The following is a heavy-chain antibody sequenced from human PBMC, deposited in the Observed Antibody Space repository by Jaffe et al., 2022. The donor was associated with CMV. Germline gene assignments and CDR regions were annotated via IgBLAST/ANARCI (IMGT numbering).Heavy chain of an antibody. D-gene: IGHD3-10*01. Sequence: EVQLVESGGGLVQPGGSLRLSCAASGFTVSSNYMSWVRQAPGKGLEWVSVIYSGGSTYYADSVKGRFTISRDNSKNTLYLQMNSLRAEDTAVYYCARGAGVGFGELYMDVWGKGTTVTVSS. J-gene: IGHJ6*03. CDR2: IYSGGST. CDR1: GFTVSSNY. V-gene: IGHV3-66*01. CDR3: ARGAGVGFGELYMDV.